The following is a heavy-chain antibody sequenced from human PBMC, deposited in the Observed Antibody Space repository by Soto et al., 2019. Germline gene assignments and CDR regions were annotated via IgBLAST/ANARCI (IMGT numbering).Heavy chain of an antibody. J-gene: IGHJ1*01. V-gene: IGHV3-23*01. Sequence: GGSLRLSCAASGFTFSSYAMSWVRQAPGKGLEWVSAISGSGGSTYYADSVKGRFPISRDNSKNTLYLQMNSLRAEDTAVYYCAKDPVDFWSGYYTAEYFQHWGQGTLVTVSS. CDR2: ISGSGGST. CDR3: AKDPVDFWSGYYTAEYFQH. D-gene: IGHD3-3*01. CDR1: GFTFSSYA.